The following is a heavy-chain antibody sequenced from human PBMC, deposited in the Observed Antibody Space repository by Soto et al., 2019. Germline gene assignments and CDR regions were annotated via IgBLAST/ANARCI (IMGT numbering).Heavy chain of an antibody. CDR3: AKGCGRGFDICDP. CDR1: GFIFNNYG. Sequence: QVQVVESGGGVAQPGRSLRLSWTVSGFIFNNYGMHWVRQAPGKGLEGVAAISEDGSRKYYADSVKGRFTISRDNSKNTLYLKMHSPRDEDTAVYYCAKGCGRGFDICDPWGQGTLVTVSS. V-gene: IGHV3-30*18. J-gene: IGHJ5*02. D-gene: IGHD3-22*01. CDR2: ISEDGSRK.